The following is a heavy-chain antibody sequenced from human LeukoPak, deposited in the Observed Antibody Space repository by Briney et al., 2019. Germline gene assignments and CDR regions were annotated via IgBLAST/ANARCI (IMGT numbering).Heavy chain of an antibody. CDR1: GFTFSDYY. V-gene: IGHV3-11*01. Sequence: GGSLRLSCAASGFTFSDYYMSWIRQAPGKGLEWVSYISSSGSTIYYADSVKGRFTISRDNAKNSLYLQMNSLRADDTAVYYCAKDTYYDSRGYLDCWGQGTLVTVSS. CDR3: AKDTYYDSRGYLDC. J-gene: IGHJ4*02. CDR2: ISSSGSTI. D-gene: IGHD3-22*01.